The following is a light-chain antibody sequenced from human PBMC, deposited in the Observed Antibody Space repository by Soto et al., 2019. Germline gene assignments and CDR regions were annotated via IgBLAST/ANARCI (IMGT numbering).Light chain of an antibody. CDR3: QQYGRSPT. V-gene: IGKV3-20*01. CDR1: QSVSSNY. Sequence: IVLTQSPDTLSLSPVEIATLSFISSQSVSSNYLAWYQQKLGQAPRLLIYDASRRATGIPDRFSGSGSGTDFTLTISRLEPEDFVVYYCQQYGRSPTCGQGTKGDIK. J-gene: IGKJ1*01. CDR2: DAS.